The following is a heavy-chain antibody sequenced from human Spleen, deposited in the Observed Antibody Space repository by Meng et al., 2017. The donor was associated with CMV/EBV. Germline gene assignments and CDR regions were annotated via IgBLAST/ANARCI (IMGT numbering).Heavy chain of an antibody. CDR3: ARGLGNNWFDP. D-gene: IGHD3-10*01. CDR1: GGSISSAAYY. V-gene: IGHV4-30-4*08. Sequence: CTVSGGSISSAAYYWRWIRQPPGKGLEWIGYIFYSGSTYYNPFFKSRLTISIDTSKNHFSLMLSSVTAADTAMYYCARGLGNNWFDPWGQGTLVTVSS. CDR2: IFYSGST. J-gene: IGHJ5*02.